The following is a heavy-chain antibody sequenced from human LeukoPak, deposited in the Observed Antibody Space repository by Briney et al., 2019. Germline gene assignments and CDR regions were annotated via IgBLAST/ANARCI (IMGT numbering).Heavy chain of an antibody. CDR3: ARDRSGSHNDY. V-gene: IGHV4-39*07. CDR1: GGSISSSSYY. Sequence: LETLSLTCTVSGGSISSSSYYWGWIRQPPGKGLEWIGSIYYSGSTYYNPSLKSRVTISVDTSKNQFSLKLSSVTAADTAVYYCARDRSGSHNDYWGQGTLVTVSS. CDR2: IYYSGST. D-gene: IGHD1-26*01. J-gene: IGHJ4*02.